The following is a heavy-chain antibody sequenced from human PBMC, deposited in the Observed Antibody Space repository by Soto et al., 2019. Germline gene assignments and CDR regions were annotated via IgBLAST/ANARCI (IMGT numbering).Heavy chain of an antibody. CDR1: GFTFSSYA. J-gene: IGHJ4*02. V-gene: IGHV3-23*01. D-gene: IGHD6-6*01. CDR2: ISCSGGST. CDR3: AKQRQLAPGFEFDY. Sequence: GGSLRLSCAASGFTFSSYAMSWVRQAPGKGLEWVSSISCSGGSTYNADSVKGRFTISRDNSKNTLYLQMNSLRADDTAVYHCAKQRQLAPGFEFDYWGQGTLVTVSS.